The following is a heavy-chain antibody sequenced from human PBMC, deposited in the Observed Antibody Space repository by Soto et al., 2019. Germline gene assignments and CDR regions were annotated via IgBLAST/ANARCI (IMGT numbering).Heavy chain of an antibody. D-gene: IGHD3-3*02. CDR2: IKKDGSEK. CDR1: GFTFSNYW. Sequence: EVQLVESGGGLVQPGGSLRLSCAVSGFTFSNYWMSWVRQAPGKGLEWVANIKKDGSEKYYVDSVKGRFIISRDNGKKSLYLQMNCLRAEDTAVYYCAAILGMDVWGQGTTVTVSS. J-gene: IGHJ6*02. CDR3: AAILGMDV. V-gene: IGHV3-7*05.